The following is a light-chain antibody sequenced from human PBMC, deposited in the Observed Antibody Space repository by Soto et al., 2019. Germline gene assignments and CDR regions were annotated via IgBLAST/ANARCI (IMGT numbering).Light chain of an antibody. CDR1: QSVGSN. Sequence: EIVMTQSPATLSVSPGERATLSCRASQSVGSNLAWYQQKPGQAPRLLIYGASTRATGVPARFSGSGSETEFTLSISSLQSEDFAVYYCQQYNNWPITFGQGTRLEI. V-gene: IGKV3D-15*01. J-gene: IGKJ5*01. CDR3: QQYNNWPIT. CDR2: GAS.